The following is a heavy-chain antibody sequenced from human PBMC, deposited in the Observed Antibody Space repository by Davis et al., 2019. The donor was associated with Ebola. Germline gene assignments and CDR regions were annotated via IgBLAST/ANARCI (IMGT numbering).Heavy chain of an antibody. CDR1: GFTFSSYG. J-gene: IGHJ4*02. Sequence: GESLKISCAASGFTFSSYGMHWVRQAPGKGLEWVAVIWYDGSNKYYADSVKGRFTISRDNSKNTLYLQMNSLRAEDTAVYYCARSRVVPAAIGNPFDYWGQGTLVTVSS. V-gene: IGHV3-33*08. CDR3: ARSRVVPAAIGNPFDY. D-gene: IGHD2-2*01. CDR2: IWYDGSNK.